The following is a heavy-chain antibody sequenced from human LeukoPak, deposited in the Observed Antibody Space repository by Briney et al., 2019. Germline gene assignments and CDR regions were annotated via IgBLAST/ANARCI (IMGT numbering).Heavy chain of an antibody. J-gene: IGHJ4*02. V-gene: IGHV1-18*01. D-gene: IGHD5-18*01. CDR2: IRAYNGNT. CDR1: GYTFTSYV. CDR3: ARVLIGGKNLQLWFIRPHYFDY. Sequence: ASVKVSCKASGYTFTSYVISWVRQAPGQGLEWMGWIRAYNGNTNYAQKLQGRVTMTIDTSTNTVYMELSSLRSDETAVYYCARVLIGGKNLQLWFIRPHYFDYWGQGTLFTVSS.